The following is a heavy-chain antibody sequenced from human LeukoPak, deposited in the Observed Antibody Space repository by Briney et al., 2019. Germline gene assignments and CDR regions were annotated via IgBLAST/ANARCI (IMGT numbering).Heavy chain of an antibody. CDR3: ATPYTSGWSLYFDN. V-gene: IGHV3-30-3*01. J-gene: IGHJ4*02. CDR2: ISHDGGNK. D-gene: IGHD6-19*01. CDR1: GFTFSSYT. Sequence: GGSLRLSCEASGFTFSSYTMHWVRQAPDKGLEWVAVISHDGGNKYYADSVKGRFTISRDNSKNTLYLQMNGLRAEETAMYYCATPYTSGWSLYFDNWGQGTLVTVSS.